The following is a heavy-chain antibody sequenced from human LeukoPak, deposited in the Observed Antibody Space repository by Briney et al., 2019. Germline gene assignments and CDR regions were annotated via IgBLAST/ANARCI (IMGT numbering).Heavy chain of an antibody. J-gene: IGHJ3*02. CDR2: INPNSGGT. V-gene: IGHV1-2*02. CDR3: ARESSPGTAIGDAFDI. CDR1: GYTFTGYY. D-gene: IGHD5-18*01. Sequence: ASVKVSCKASGYTFTGYYMHWVRQAPGQGLEWMGWINPNSGGTNYAQKFQGRVTMTRDTSISTAYMELSRLRSDDTAVYYCARESSPGTAIGDAFDIWVQGKMVTVSS.